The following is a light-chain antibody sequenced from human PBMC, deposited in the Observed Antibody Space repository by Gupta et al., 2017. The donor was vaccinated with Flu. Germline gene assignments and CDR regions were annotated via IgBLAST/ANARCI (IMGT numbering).Light chain of an antibody. CDR2: KAS. V-gene: IGKV1-5*03. CDR1: QSIRSW. CDR3: QQYNSFPLT. Sequence: PSTLSASVGDRVIITCRASQSIRSWLAWYQQKPGKAPKLLIYKASSLESGVPSRFSGSASGTEFTLTISSLQPDDFATYYCQQYNSFPLTFGGGTKVEIK. J-gene: IGKJ4*01.